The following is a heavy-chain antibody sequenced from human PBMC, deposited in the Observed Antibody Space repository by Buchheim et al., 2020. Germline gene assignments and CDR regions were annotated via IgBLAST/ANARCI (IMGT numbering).Heavy chain of an antibody. D-gene: IGHD3-22*01. CDR2: INSDGSST. Sequence: EVQLVESGGGLVQPGGSLRLSCAASGFTFSSYWMHWVRQAPGKGLVWVSRINSDGSSTSYADSVKGRFTISRDNAKTTLYLQMNSLRAEDTAVYYCAREEVRYYYDSSGYYYYYGMDVWGQGTT. V-gene: IGHV3-74*01. J-gene: IGHJ6*02. CDR1: GFTFSSYW. CDR3: AREEVRYYYDSSGYYYYYGMDV.